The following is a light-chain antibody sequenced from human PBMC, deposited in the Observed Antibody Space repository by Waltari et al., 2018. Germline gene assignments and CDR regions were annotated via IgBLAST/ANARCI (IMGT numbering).Light chain of an antibody. CDR2: DVT. CDR3: HQRSSWPRT. Sequence: EIVLTQSPGTLSLSPGEIATLSCRASQSLGTSVTWYQQKPGQAPMLLIYDVTSRATAITDMFSGSGSGTDFTLTISSLEPEDFAVYYCHQRSSWPRTFGQGTKVELK. J-gene: IGKJ1*01. CDR1: QSLGTS. V-gene: IGKV3-11*01.